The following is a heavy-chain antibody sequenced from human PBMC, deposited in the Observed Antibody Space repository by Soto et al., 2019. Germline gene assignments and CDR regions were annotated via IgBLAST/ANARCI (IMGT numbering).Heavy chain of an antibody. D-gene: IGHD3-16*01. CDR1: GFTFSSYG. Sequence: QVQLVESGGGVVQPGRSLRLSCAASGFTFSSYGMHWVRQAPGKGLEWVAVIWYDGSNKYYADSVKGRFTISRDNSKNTLYLQMNSLRAEDTAVSYCARDMTTRGSVYPPGYWGQGTLVTVSS. CDR3: ARDMTTRGSVYPPGY. J-gene: IGHJ4*02. V-gene: IGHV3-33*01. CDR2: IWYDGSNK.